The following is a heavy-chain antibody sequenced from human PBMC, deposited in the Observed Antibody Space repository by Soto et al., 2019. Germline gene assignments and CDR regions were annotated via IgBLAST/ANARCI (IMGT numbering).Heavy chain of an antibody. V-gene: IGHV3-30*18. CDR1: GSTFSSYG. J-gene: IGHJ6*02. CDR3: VKDGQKQGGAIYYYYGMDV. D-gene: IGHD3-16*01. CDR2: ISYDGSDE. Sequence: GGSLRLSCAASGSTFSSYGIHWVRQAPGKGLEWVAVISYDGSDEYYADSVKGRCTISRDNSKNTLYLEMNSLRAEDTAVYYCVKDGQKQGGAIYYYYGMDVWGQGTTVTVSS.